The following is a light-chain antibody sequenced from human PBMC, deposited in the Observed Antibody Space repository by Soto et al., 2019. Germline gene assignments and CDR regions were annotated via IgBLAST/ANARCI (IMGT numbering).Light chain of an antibody. CDR3: QQFNKWPLT. V-gene: IGKV3-15*01. J-gene: IGKJ4*01. CDR1: QTIYNN. CDR2: DAS. Sequence: EIVMTQSPANLSVSPGERATLSCRASQTIYNNVAWYQQRPGQAPRLLIYDASTRATSVPARFSGSGSGTDFTLIISDLQSADCAVYYCQQFNKWPLTFGGGTKVDIK.